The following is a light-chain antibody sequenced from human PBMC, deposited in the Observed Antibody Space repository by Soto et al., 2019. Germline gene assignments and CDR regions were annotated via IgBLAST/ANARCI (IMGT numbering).Light chain of an antibody. CDR1: QTVRSTY. CDR3: QQYGSSST. CDR2: GAS. V-gene: IGKV3-20*01. Sequence: EIVSTQSPGTLSLSPGGRATLSCRASQTVRSTYLASYQQKPGHAPRLLIYGASNRATGIPDRFSGSGSGTDFTLTINGLEPEDFAVYYCQQYGSSSTFGQGTKLEIK. J-gene: IGKJ2*01.